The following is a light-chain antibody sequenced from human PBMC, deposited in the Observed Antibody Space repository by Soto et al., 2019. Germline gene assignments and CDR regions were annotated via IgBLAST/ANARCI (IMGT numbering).Light chain of an antibody. J-gene: IGLJ2*01. Sequence: QSVLTQPASVSGSPGQSITISCTGTSSDVGGYNYVSWYQQHPGKAPKLMIYAVSNRPSGVSHRFSGSKSGNTASLAISGLQAEDEADHYCSSYTGGSTPSVAFGGGTKLTVL. CDR2: AVS. CDR1: SSDVGGYNY. V-gene: IGLV2-14*01. CDR3: SSYTGGSTPSVA.